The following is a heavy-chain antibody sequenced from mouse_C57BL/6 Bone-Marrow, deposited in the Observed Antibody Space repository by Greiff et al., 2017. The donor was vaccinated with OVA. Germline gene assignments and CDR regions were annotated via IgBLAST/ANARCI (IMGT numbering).Heavy chain of an antibody. CDR3: ARGGSGWVAY. D-gene: IGHD3-2*02. J-gene: IGHJ3*01. V-gene: IGHV1-55*01. Sequence: VQLQQPGAELVKPGASVTMSCKASGYTFTSYWITWVKQSPGQGLEWIGDIYPDSGSTIYNEKFKSKATLTVDTSSSTAYMQLGSLTSEDSAVDYCARGGSGWVAYWGQGTLVTVSA. CDR1: GYTFTSYW. CDR2: IYPDSGST.